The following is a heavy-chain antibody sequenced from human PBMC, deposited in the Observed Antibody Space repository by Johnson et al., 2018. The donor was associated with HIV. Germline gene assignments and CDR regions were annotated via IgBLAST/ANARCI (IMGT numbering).Heavy chain of an antibody. CDR1: GFTFSSYG. J-gene: IGHJ3*02. V-gene: IGHV3-30*02. D-gene: IGHD3-3*01. CDR2: IHYDGSNK. Sequence: QVQLVESGGGVVQPGRSLRLSCAASGFTFSSYGMHWVRQAPGKGLEWVAFIHYDGSNKYYADSVKGRFTISRDNSKNTLYLQMNSLRAEDTAVYYCAKDPRGNFWSGDDAFDIWGQGTMVTVSS. CDR3: AKDPRGNFWSGDDAFDI.